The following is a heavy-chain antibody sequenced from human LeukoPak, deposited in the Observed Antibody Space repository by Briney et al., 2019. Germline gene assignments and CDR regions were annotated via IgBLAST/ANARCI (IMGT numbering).Heavy chain of an antibody. Sequence: SETLSLTCTVSGDSMSGHFWSWIRQRPGKGLEWIGYVYYSGSIYYNPSLKSRLTMSADTSKNQFSLRLSSVTASDTAVYYCARLYGSGWYDDDYWGQGTLVTVSS. CDR2: VYYSGSI. J-gene: IGHJ4*02. CDR3: ARLYGSGWYDDDY. D-gene: IGHD6-19*01. CDR1: GDSMSGHF. V-gene: IGHV4-59*08.